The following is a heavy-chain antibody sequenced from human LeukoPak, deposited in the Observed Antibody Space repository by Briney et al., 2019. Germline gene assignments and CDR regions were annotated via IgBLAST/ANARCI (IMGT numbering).Heavy chain of an antibody. CDR3: AKFKRYDSSGYYSTYYYYYMDV. CDR1: GFTFTGHS. CDR2: VADGEKTI. V-gene: IGHV3-30-3*02. D-gene: IGHD3-22*01. J-gene: IGHJ6*03. Sequence: GGSLRLSCVASGFTFTGHSMHWVRQAPGKGLEWVAVVADGEKTIFYADSMKGRFTISRDNSKSTLYLQMNSLRAEDTAVYYCAKFKRYDSSGYYSTYYYYYMDVWGRGTTVTVSS.